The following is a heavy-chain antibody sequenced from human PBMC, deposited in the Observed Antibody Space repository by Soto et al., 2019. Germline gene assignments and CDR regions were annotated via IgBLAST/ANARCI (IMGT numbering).Heavy chain of an antibody. CDR3: ARAGYDSSGYYFYAMDV. D-gene: IGHD3-22*01. V-gene: IGHV3-13*05. CDR2: IGTAGDP. CDR1: GFILSGYD. J-gene: IGHJ6*02. Sequence: QLGGSLRLSCVASGFILSGYDMHWVRQATGEGLEWVSAIGTAGDPYYSGSVKGRFTISRGNAENSVYLQMNSLRAGDTAVYYCARAGYDSSGYYFYAMDVWGPGTTVTVSS.